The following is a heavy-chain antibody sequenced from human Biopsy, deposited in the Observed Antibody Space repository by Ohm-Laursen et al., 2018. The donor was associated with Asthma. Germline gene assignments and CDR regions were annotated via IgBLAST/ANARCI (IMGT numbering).Heavy chain of an antibody. CDR1: GFMLRSFG. V-gene: IGHV3-30*18. CDR3: AKRRGYSGHDNDY. J-gene: IGHJ4*02. Sequence: SLRVSCAQYGFMLRSFGMHQVRPAPGKGREWVAVISYDGNHKFYEDSVKGRFTISRDNSKNTLYLQMNSLRTEDTAVYYCAKRRGYSGHDNDYWGQGTLVIVSS. CDR2: ISYDGNHK. D-gene: IGHD5-12*01.